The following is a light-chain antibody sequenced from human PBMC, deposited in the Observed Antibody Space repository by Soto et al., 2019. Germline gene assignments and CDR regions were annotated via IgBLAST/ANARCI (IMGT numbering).Light chain of an antibody. Sequence: QSALTRSASVSGSPGQSITISCTGTSSDVGSFNLVSWYQQHPGKAPKLMIYEVTKRPSGASNRFSGSKSGNTASLTISGLQAEDEADYYCWSYAGSSTFFYVFGSGTKVTVL. CDR3: WSYAGSSTFFYV. J-gene: IGLJ1*01. V-gene: IGLV2-23*02. CDR1: SSDVGSFNL. CDR2: EVT.